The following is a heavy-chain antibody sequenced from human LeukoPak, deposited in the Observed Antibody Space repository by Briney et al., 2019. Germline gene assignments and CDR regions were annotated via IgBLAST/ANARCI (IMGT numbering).Heavy chain of an antibody. Sequence: GGSLRLSCAASGFSFSIHDMTWVRQAPGKGLEWVSTISNSDNSTYYADSVKGRVTISRDNSKNTLYLQMNSLRAEDTAVYYCARVLRYCSGGNCYSGGLGYMDVWGKGTTVTISS. J-gene: IGHJ6*03. D-gene: IGHD2-15*01. CDR3: ARVLRYCSGGNCYSGGLGYMDV. V-gene: IGHV3-23*01. CDR1: GFSFSIHD. CDR2: ISNSDNST.